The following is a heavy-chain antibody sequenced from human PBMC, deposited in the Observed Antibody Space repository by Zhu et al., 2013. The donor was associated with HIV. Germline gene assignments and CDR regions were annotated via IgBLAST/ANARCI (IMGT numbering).Heavy chain of an antibody. CDR3: ARGIRIEYSRTRGSFDP. J-gene: IGHJ5*02. V-gene: IGHV1-2*02. Sequence: VQLVQSGAEVKKAWGLSEGLLQGLRIQLHRHYMHWVRQAPGQGLEWMGWINPNSGGTNYAEKFQGRVTMTRDMSISTAYMELSRLKSEDTAVYYCARGIRIEYSRTRGSFDPWGQGTLVTVSS. CDR1: IQLHRHY. CDR2: INPNSGGT. D-gene: IGHD6-6*01.